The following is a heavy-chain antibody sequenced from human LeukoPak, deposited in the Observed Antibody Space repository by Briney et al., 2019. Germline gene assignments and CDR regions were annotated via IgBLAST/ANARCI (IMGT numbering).Heavy chain of an antibody. CDR2: LHHSGST. CDR1: GYSISSSYY. CDR3: ARVPGGSRYYFDD. V-gene: IGHV4-38-2*01. Sequence: SETLSLTCAVSGYSISSSYYWSWIRQPPGKGLEWIGSLHHSGSTYYNPSLQSRVTTSVDTSKNQFSLKLSSVTAADTAVYFCARVPGGSRYYFDDWGQGTLVTVSS. J-gene: IGHJ4*02. D-gene: IGHD2-15*01.